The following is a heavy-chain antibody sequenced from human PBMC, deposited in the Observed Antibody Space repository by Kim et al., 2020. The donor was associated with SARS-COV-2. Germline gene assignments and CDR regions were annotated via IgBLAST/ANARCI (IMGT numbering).Heavy chain of an antibody. CDR2: ISYDGSDK. CDR1: GFTFSSYA. Sequence: GGSLRLSCAASGFTFSSYAMHWVRQAPGKGLEWVAVISYDGSDKHNADSVKGRFTISRDNSKNTLYLQMNSLRAEDTAEYYCARDYGGNSADYYFDYWGQGTLVTVSS. CDR3: ARDYGGNSADYYFDY. D-gene: IGHD2-21*02. J-gene: IGHJ4*02. V-gene: IGHV3-30-3*01.